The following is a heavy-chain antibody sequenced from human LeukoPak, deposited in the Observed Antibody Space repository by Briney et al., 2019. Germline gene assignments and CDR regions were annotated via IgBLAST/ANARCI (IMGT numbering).Heavy chain of an antibody. CDR1: GGSFSGYY. D-gene: IGHD1-1*01. CDR3: AQNWNDDWFDP. V-gene: IGHV4-34*01. J-gene: IGHJ5*02. Sequence: PSDTLSLTCAVYGGSFSGYYWSWIRQPPGKGLEWMGEINHSGSTNHNPSLKSRVTISVDTSKNQFSLRLSSVTAADTAVYYCAQNWNDDWFDPGGQGTLVTASS. CDR2: INHSGST.